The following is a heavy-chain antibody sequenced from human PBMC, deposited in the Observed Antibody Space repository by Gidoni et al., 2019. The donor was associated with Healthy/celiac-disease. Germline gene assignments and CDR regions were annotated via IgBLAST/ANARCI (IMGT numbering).Heavy chain of an antibody. Sequence: LQLQESGPCRVKPSGTVSLTCTGSGATISSSSYDWGCLRQTPGKGLGWIGSSHDGGSTYYTPSLKRRVTISVDTSKNPFSLKLSSVTAADTAVYYCARRGPDYYDSSGYYLDYWGQGTLVTVSS. J-gene: IGHJ4*02. CDR2: SHDGGST. CDR1: GATISSSSYD. V-gene: IGHV4-39*01. D-gene: IGHD3-22*01. CDR3: ARRGPDYYDSSGYYLDY.